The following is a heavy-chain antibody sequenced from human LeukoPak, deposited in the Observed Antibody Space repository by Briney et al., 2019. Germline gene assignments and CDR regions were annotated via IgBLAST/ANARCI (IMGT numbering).Heavy chain of an antibody. CDR2: IYHSGST. D-gene: IGHD5-12*01. V-gene: IGHV4-30-2*01. J-gene: IGHJ4*02. Sequence: PSETLSLTCAVSGGSISRGGYSWSWIRQPPGEGLEWIGYIYHSGSTYYNPSLKSRVPISVDRSKDQFSLKLNSVTAGDTAVYYYARVGATPAHFDYWGQGTLVTVSS. CDR1: GGSISRGGYS. CDR3: ARVGATPAHFDY.